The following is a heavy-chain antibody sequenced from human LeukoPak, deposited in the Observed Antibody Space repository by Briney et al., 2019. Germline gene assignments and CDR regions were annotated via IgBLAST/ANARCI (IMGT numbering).Heavy chain of an antibody. CDR3: ARDRTTVTLFDN. CDR2: ISTDGAVT. Sequence: GGSLRLSCAASGFTFTSVWMHWFRQAPGRGLVWISRISTDGAVTGYADSVKGRFTISRDNAKNTLHLQMNSLRAEDTAVYYCARDRTTVTLFDNWGQGALVTVSS. D-gene: IGHD4-17*01. J-gene: IGHJ4*02. V-gene: IGHV3-74*01. CDR1: GFTFTSVW.